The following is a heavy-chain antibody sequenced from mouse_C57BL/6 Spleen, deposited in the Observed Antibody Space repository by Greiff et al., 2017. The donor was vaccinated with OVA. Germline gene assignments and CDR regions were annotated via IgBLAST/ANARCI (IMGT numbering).Heavy chain of an antibody. J-gene: IGHJ1*03. CDR3: ARDRAYGSSLRYFDV. V-gene: IGHV5-4*01. Sequence: VQVVESGGGLVKPGGSLKLSCAASGFTFSSYAMSWVRQTPEKRLEWVATISDGGSYTYYPDNVKGRFTISRDKDKNNLYRQMSQLKSEDTAMYYCARDRAYGSSLRYFDVWGTGTTVTVSS. CDR2: ISDGGSYT. CDR1: GFTFSSYA. D-gene: IGHD1-1*01.